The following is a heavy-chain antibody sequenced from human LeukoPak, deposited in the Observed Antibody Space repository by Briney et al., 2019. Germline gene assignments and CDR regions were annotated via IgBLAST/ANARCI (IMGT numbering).Heavy chain of an antibody. V-gene: IGHV3-23*01. Sequence: GGSLRLSCVASGFTFSSYAMSWVRQAPGKGLEWVSAISGSGGSTYYADSVKGRFTISRDNSKNTLYLQMNSLRAEDTAVYYCAKESSGWPYYGMDVWGQGTTVTVSS. CDR1: GFTFSSYA. J-gene: IGHJ6*02. CDR2: ISGSGGST. CDR3: AKESSGWPYYGMDV. D-gene: IGHD6-19*01.